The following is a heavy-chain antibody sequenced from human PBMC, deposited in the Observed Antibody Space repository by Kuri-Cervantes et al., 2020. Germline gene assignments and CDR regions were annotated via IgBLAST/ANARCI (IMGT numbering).Heavy chain of an antibody. J-gene: IGHJ4*02. D-gene: IGHD6-19*01. CDR1: GFTFSSYW. CDR3: ARDSLVAGTFGY. Sequence: GESLKISCAASGFTFSSYWMHWVRQAPGKGLEWVANIKQDGSEKYYVDSVKGRFTISRDNAKNSLYLQMNSLRDEDTAVYYCARDSLVAGTFGYWGQGTLVTVSS. V-gene: IGHV3-7*01. CDR2: IKQDGSEK.